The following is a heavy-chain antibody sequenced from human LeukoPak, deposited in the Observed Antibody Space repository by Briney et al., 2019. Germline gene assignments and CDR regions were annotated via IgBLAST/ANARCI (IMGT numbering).Heavy chain of an antibody. CDR1: GYTFTGYY. D-gene: IGHD1-26*01. V-gene: IGHV1-2*02. CDR2: INPNSGGT. J-gene: IGHJ5*02. Sequence: ASVKVSCKASGYTFTGYYMHWVRQAPGQGLEWMGWINPNSGGTNYAQKFQGRVTMTEDTSTDTAYMELSSLRSEDTAVYYCATGCLRGTLNSGSYCEGTYNWFDPWGQGTLVTVSS. CDR3: ATGCLRGTLNSGSYCEGTYNWFDP.